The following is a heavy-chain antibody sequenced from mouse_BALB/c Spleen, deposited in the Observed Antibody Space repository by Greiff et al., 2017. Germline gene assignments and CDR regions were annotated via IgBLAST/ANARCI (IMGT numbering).Heavy chain of an antibody. J-gene: IGHJ2*01. CDR2: IYPYNGGT. Sequence: VQLQQSGPELVKPGASVKISCKASGYTFTDYNMHWVKQSHGKSLEWIGYIYPYNGGTGYNQKFKSKATLTVDNSSSTAYMELRSLTSEDSAVYYCATMENYYFDYWGQGTTLTVSS. CDR3: ATMENYYFDY. D-gene: IGHD2-3*01. V-gene: IGHV1S29*02. CDR1: GYTFTDYN.